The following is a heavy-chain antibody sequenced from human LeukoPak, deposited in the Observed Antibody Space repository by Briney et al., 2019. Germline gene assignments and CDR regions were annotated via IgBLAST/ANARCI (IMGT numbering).Heavy chain of an antibody. CDR3: ARDPRWLTPDCTSIGCYENYLDP. V-gene: IGHV4-38-2*02. Sequence: SETLSLTCAVSGYSISSGYQWAWIRQPPGKTLEWIGSIYHSGSAHYNPSLKSRVTISVDTSNNQFSLRLSSVTAADTAVYYCARDPRWLTPDCTSIGCYENYLDPWGQGTLVTVSS. CDR1: GYSISSGYQ. D-gene: IGHD2-2*01. CDR2: IYHSGSA. J-gene: IGHJ5*02.